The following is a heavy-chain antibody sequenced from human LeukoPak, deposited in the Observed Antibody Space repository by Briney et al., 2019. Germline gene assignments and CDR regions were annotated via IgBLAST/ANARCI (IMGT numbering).Heavy chain of an antibody. CDR1: GYSFTSYW. CDR2: IYPGDSDT. CDR3: ARTVHFYYYYMDV. Sequence: GESLKISCKDSGYSFTSYWIGWVRQMPGKGLEWMGIIYPGDSDTRYSPSFQGQVTISADKSISTAYLQWSSLKASDTAMYYCARTVHFYYYYMDVWGKGTTVTVSS. J-gene: IGHJ6*03. V-gene: IGHV5-51*01.